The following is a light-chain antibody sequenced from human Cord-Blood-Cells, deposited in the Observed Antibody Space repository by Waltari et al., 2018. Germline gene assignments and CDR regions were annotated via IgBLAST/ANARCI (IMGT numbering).Light chain of an antibody. V-gene: IGKV1-9*01. Sequence: DIQLTQSPSFLSASVGDRVTITCRASQGISSYLAWYQQKPGKAPKLLIYAASTLQSGVPSRFSGSGSGTEFTLTISSLQPEDVATYYCQQLNSYRYTFGQGTKLEIK. CDR1: QGISSY. J-gene: IGKJ2*01. CDR3: QQLNSYRYT. CDR2: AAS.